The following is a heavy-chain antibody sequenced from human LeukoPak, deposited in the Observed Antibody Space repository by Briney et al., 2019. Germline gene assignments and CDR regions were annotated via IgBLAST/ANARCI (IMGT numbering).Heavy chain of an antibody. CDR3: ARSPAISWSNFDY. D-gene: IGHD6-13*01. Sequence: SETLSLTCAVYGESFSDNYWSWIRQSPNKGLEWIGEIHHRGSTSYKLTLESRVTISVDRSKNQSSLKLTSVTAADTAVYYCARSPAISWSNFDYWGHGVLVTVSS. CDR2: IHHRGST. V-gene: IGHV4-34*01. CDR1: GESFSDNY. J-gene: IGHJ4*01.